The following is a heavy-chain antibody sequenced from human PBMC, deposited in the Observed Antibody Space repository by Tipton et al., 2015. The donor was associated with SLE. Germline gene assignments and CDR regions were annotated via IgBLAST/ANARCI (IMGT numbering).Heavy chain of an antibody. J-gene: IGHJ2*01. CDR1: GSSISSYY. Sequence: TLSLTCTVSGSSISSYYWSWIRQPPGKGLEWIGYIYYSGSTNYNPSLKSRVTISVDTSKNQFSLKLSSVTAADTAVYYCARGGTAMAYWYFDLWGRGTLVTVSS. V-gene: IGHV4-59*08. CDR2: IYYSGST. D-gene: IGHD5-18*01. CDR3: ARGGTAMAYWYFDL.